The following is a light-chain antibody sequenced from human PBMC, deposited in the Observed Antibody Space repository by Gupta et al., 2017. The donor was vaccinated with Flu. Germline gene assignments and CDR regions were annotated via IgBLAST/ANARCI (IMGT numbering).Light chain of an antibody. CDR2: AAS. V-gene: IGKV1-27*01. J-gene: IGKJ3*01. CDR1: QGISNY. Sequence: DIQMTQSPSSLSASVGDRVIITCRASQGISNYLAWYQQKPGKVPKLLIYAASTLQSGVPSRFSGSGSGTHFTLTITSLQPEDAATYYCQKYHRAPFTFGPGTKVDIK. CDR3: QKYHRAPFT.